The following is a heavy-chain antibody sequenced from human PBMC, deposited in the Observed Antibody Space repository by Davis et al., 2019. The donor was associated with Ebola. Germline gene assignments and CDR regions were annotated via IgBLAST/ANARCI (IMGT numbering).Heavy chain of an antibody. CDR1: GFTVSSNY. J-gene: IGHJ3*02. CDR3: AKDGGSSSSSTAFDI. CDR2: IYSGGST. V-gene: IGHV3-53*05. D-gene: IGHD6-6*01. Sequence: GESLKISCAASGFTVSSNYMSWVRQAPGKGLEWVSVIYSGGSTYYADSVKGRFTISRDNAKNSLYLQMNSLRAEDTALYYCAKDGGSSSSSTAFDIWGQGTMVTVSS.